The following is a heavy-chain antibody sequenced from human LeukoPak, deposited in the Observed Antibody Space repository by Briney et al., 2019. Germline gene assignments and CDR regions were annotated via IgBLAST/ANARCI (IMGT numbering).Heavy chain of an antibody. CDR3: ARGHSGWYPHDAFDI. Sequence: ASVKVSCKASGYTFTSYNMHWVRQAPGQGLEWMGIINPSGGSTSYAQKFQGRVTMTRDMSTSTVYMELSSLRSEDTAVYYCARGHSGWYPHDAFDIWGQGIMVTVSS. D-gene: IGHD6-19*01. CDR2: INPSGGST. CDR1: GYTFTSYN. V-gene: IGHV1-46*01. J-gene: IGHJ3*02.